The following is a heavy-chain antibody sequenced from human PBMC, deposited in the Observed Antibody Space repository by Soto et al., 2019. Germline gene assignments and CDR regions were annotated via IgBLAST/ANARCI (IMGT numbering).Heavy chain of an antibody. Sequence: EVQLVESGGGLVQPGGSLRLSCAASGFTFSSYWMHWVRQDPGKGLVWVSRINSDGSSTSYADSVKGRFTISRDNAKNTLYLQMNSLRAEDTAVYYCARDATYYDFWSGYLMSYWGQGTLVTVSS. J-gene: IGHJ4*02. CDR3: ARDATYYDFWSGYLMSY. D-gene: IGHD3-3*01. V-gene: IGHV3-74*01. CDR1: GFTFSSYW. CDR2: INSDGSST.